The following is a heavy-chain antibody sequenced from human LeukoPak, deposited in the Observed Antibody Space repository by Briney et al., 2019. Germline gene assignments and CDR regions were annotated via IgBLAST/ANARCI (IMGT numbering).Heavy chain of an antibody. CDR1: GFTFTSSA. CDR3: AARYCTNGVCYNGFDP. J-gene: IGHJ5*02. CDR2: IVDGSGNT. D-gene: IGHD2-8*01. Sequence: EASVKVSCKASGFTFTSSAMQWVRQARGQRLEWIGWIVDGSGNTNYAQKFQERVTITRDMSTSTAYMELSSLRSEDTAVYYCAARYCTNGVCYNGFDPWGQGTLVTVSS. V-gene: IGHV1-58*02.